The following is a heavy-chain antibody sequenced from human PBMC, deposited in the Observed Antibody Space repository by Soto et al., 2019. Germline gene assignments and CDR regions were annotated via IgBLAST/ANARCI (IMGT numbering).Heavy chain of an antibody. CDR3: AKDTYYDILTAYYSVSENYAFDS. CDR1: GFTFDDYA. CDR2: ISWNSGSI. Sequence: EVQLVESGGGLVQPGRSLRLSCAASGFTFDDYAMHWVRQAQGKGLEWVSGISWNSGSIGYADYVKGRFTISRDNAKNSPYQQMNSLRAEDTALYYCAKDTYYDILTAYYSVSENYAFDSGGQGTMVTVSS. D-gene: IGHD3-9*01. V-gene: IGHV3-9*01. J-gene: IGHJ3*02.